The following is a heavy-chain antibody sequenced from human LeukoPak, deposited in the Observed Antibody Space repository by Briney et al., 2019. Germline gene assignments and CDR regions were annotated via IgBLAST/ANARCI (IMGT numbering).Heavy chain of an antibody. CDR2: ITSDGRST. CDR3: AELGITMIGGV. V-gene: IGHV3-74*01. D-gene: IGHD3-10*02. CDR1: GFSFSSTW. Sequence: GGSLRLSCAASGFSFSSTWMHWVRQAPGKGLVWVARITSDGRSTIYADSVKGRFTISRDNAKNSLYLQMNSLRAEDTAVYYCAELGITMIGGVWGKGTTVTISS. J-gene: IGHJ6*04.